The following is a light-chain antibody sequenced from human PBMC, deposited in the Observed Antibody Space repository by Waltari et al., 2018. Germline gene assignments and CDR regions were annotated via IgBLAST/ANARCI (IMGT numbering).Light chain of an antibody. V-gene: IGLV3-10*01. J-gene: IGLJ2*01. CDR2: EDS. Sequence: SYELTQPPPVSVSPGQTASITCSGHAFATKSAFWYHQNTGQATVLVIFEDSKRPSGIPERISGSSSGTMATLTLSGAQLEDEGDYYCLSPDSSGTYVVFGGGTKLTVL. CDR3: LSPDSSGTYVV. CDR1: AFATKS.